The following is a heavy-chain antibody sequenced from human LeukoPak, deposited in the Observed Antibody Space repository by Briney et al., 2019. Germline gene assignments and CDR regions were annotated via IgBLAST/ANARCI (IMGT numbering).Heavy chain of an antibody. CDR2: IKSKTDGGTT. Sequence: PGGSLRLSCAASGFTFSNAWMSWVSQAPGKGLEWVGRIKSKTDGGTTDYAAPVKGRFTISRDDSKNTLYLQMNSLKTEDTAVYYCTRSGPKYGMDVWGQGTTVTVSS. V-gene: IGHV3-15*01. J-gene: IGHJ6*02. D-gene: IGHD6-19*01. CDR1: GFTFSNAW. CDR3: TRSGPKYGMDV.